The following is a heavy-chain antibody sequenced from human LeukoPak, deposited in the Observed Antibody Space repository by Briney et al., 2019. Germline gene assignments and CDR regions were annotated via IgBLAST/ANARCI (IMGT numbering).Heavy chain of an antibody. D-gene: IGHD2-2*01. CDR2: LSVST. CDR3: AKASPSSYCGTTSCSVNFDY. J-gene: IGHJ4*02. Sequence: GGSLGLSCAASGFTFRSYAMSWVRQAPGKGLEWVSSLSVSTYYADSVKGRFTISRDNSKNTLFLQMNSLRAEDTAVYYCAKASPSSYCGTTSCSVNFDYWGQGALLSASS. CDR1: GFTFRSYA. V-gene: IGHV3-23*01.